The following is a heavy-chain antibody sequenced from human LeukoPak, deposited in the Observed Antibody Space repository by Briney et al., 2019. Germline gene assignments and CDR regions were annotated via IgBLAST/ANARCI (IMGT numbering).Heavy chain of an antibody. J-gene: IGHJ3*02. CDR2: IRGSGGST. Sequence: GGSLRLSCAASGFTFSSYAMTWVRRAPGKGLEWVSSIRGSGGSTYYADSVKGRFTISRDNSKNTLYLQMNSLRAEDTAVYYCAKAITTMVRGVITADAFDIWGQGTMVTVSS. CDR1: GFTFSSYA. D-gene: IGHD3-10*01. V-gene: IGHV3-23*01. CDR3: AKAITTMVRGVITADAFDI.